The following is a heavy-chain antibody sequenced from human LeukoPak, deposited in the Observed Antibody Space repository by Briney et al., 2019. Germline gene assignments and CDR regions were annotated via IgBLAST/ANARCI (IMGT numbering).Heavy chain of an antibody. J-gene: IGHJ4*02. D-gene: IGHD5-24*01. CDR2: ISGSGGST. Sequence: AGSLCLSCAISGMSFRCGKSGWVRERRGKKLKWVSAISGSGGSTYYADSVKGRFTISRDNSKNTLYLQMNSLRAEDTAVYYCAKAFQIEMATIMGYWGQGTLVTVSS. V-gene: IGHV3-23*01. CDR1: GMSFRCGK. CDR3: AKAFQIEMATIMGY.